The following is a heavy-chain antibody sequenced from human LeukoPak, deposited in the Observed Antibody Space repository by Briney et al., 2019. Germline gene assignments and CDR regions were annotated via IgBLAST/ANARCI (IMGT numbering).Heavy chain of an antibody. J-gene: IGHJ4*02. V-gene: IGHV3-23*01. CDR3: AKDRPDGRSSWGPNF. Sequence: GGSLRLSCEASGLTFNTYTMSWVRQAPGKGLEWVSAIRGSGITTYYVDSVEGRFTISRDNSKNTLYLQMNSLRAEDTAVYYCAKDRPDGRSSWGPNFWGQGTLVTVSS. CDR2: IRGSGITT. CDR1: GLTFNTYT. D-gene: IGHD6-6*01.